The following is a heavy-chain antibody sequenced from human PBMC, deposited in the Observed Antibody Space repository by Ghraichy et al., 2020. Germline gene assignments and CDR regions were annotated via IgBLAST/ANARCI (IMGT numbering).Heavy chain of an antibody. CDR1: GFTFSDYY. D-gene: IGHD1-26*01. CDR2: SRNKGNNYIT. V-gene: IGHV3-72*01. Sequence: GGSLRLSCEASGFTFSDYYMDWVRQAPGKGLELIGRSRNKGNNYITEYAASVTGRFTISRDDLKDSLYLEMNSLKTEDTAVYYCAGEIVGTTGLGYWGQGTLVTVSS. CDR3: AGEIVGTTGLGY. J-gene: IGHJ4*02.